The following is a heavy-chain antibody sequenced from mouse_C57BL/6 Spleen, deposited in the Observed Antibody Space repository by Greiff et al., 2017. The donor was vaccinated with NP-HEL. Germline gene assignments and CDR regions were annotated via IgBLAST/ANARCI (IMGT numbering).Heavy chain of an antibody. CDR2: IDPSDSYT. Sequence: QVQLQQSGAELVMPGASVKLSCKASGYTFTSYWMHWVKQRPGQGLEWIGEIDPSDSYTNYNQKFKGKSTLTVDKSSSTAYMQLSSLTSEDSAVYYCARSYYYGSSSSFDYWGQGTTLTVSS. D-gene: IGHD1-1*01. V-gene: IGHV1-69*01. CDR3: ARSYYYGSSSSFDY. J-gene: IGHJ2*01. CDR1: GYTFTSYW.